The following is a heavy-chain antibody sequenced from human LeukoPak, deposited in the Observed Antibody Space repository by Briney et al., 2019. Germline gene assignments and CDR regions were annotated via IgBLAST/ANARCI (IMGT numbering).Heavy chain of an antibody. V-gene: IGHV3-73*01. CDR3: TRLGYTSGEDY. CDR2: IRSKAHNYAT. Sequence: GSLRLSCAASGFNFSGSAMHWVRQASGKGLEWVGRIRSKAHNYATEYNTSVKGRVTISRDDSKNTAYLQMNSLKTEDTAIYYCTRLGYTSGEDYWGQGTLVTVSS. J-gene: IGHJ4*02. CDR1: GFNFSGSA. D-gene: IGHD6-19*01.